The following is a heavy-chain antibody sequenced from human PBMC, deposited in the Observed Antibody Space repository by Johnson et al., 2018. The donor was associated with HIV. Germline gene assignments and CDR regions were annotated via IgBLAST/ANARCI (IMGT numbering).Heavy chain of an antibody. CDR3: ARDTHGEGAFDI. J-gene: IGHJ3*02. V-gene: IGHV3-13*01. Sequence: EVQLVESGGGVVQPGRSLRLSCAASGFTFSSYDMHWVRQAKGKGLEWVSAIGTAGDTYYPGSVKGRFTISRENAKNSLYLQMNSLRAGDTAVYYCARDTHGEGAFDIWGQGTMVTVSS. CDR2: IGTAGDT. CDR1: GFTFSSYD. D-gene: IGHD3-10*01.